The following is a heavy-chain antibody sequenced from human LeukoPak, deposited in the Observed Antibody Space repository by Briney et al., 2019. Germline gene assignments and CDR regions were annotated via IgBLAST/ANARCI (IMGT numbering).Heavy chain of an antibody. CDR3: ARGDFWSGYYTGLY. J-gene: IGHJ4*02. Sequence: GGSLRLSCAASGFTVTTNYMSWVREAPGKGLEWVSVIYSGGSTYYADSVKGRFTNSRHNSKNTLYLQMDSLRDEDTAVYYCARGDFWSGYYTGLYWGQGTLVTVSS. D-gene: IGHD3-3*01. CDR1: GFTVTTNY. V-gene: IGHV3-53*04. CDR2: IYSGGST.